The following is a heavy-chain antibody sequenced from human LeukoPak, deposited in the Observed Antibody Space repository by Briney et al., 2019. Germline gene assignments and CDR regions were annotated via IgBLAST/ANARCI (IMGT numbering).Heavy chain of an antibody. CDR3: AREGAYSSSWNFRLFDY. D-gene: IGHD6-13*01. Sequence: ASVKVSCKASGYTFTSYAMNWVRQAPGQGLEWMGWINTNTGNPTYAQGFTGRFVFSLDTSVSTAYLQISSLKAEDTAVYYCAREGAYSSSWNFRLFDYWGQGTLVTVSS. V-gene: IGHV7-4-1*02. J-gene: IGHJ4*02. CDR1: GYTFTSYA. CDR2: INTNTGNP.